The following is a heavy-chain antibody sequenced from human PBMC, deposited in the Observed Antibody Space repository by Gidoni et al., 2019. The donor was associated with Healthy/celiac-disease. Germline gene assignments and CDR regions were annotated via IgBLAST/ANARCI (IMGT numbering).Heavy chain of an antibody. CDR3: ARFTIFGVLFRTPLFDAFDI. D-gene: IGHD3-3*01. CDR1: GGSFSGYS. Sequence: QVQLQQWGAGLLKPSETLSLTCAVYGGSFSGYSWSWIRQPPGKGLEWIGEINHSGSTNYNPSLKSRVTISVDTSKNQFSLKLSSVTAADTAVYYCARFTIFGVLFRTPLFDAFDIWGQGTMVTVSS. CDR2: INHSGST. V-gene: IGHV4-34*01. J-gene: IGHJ3*02.